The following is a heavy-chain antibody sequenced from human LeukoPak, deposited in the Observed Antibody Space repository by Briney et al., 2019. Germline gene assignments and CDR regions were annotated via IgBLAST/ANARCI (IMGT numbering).Heavy chain of an antibody. D-gene: IGHD5-12*01. CDR1: GDSFSSGSYY. CDR3: ASGFRGYAYYYDGMDL. J-gene: IGHJ6*04. V-gene: IGHV4-61*01. Sequence: SETLSLTCTVSGDSFSSGSYYCRSVRQPRGAGLGWLGYIFYSGSTNYNPSLKSRVTISVDTSKNQVSLKLSSVTAADPGVYYCASGFRGYAYYYDGMDLWGEGTTVTVSS. CDR2: IFYSGST.